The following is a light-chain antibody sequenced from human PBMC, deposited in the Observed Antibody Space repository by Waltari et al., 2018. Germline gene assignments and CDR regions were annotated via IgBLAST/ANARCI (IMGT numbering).Light chain of an antibody. J-gene: IGLJ2*01. V-gene: IGLV2-14*01. CDR2: EVS. CDR1: SSDVGGYNY. Sequence: QSALTQPASVSGSPGQSITISCTGTSSDVGGYNYVSWYQQHPGKAPKLMIYEVSNRPSGVSNRFSGFKSGNRASLTISGLQAEDEADHYCSSYTSSSTLVFGGGTKLTVL. CDR3: SSYTSSSTLV.